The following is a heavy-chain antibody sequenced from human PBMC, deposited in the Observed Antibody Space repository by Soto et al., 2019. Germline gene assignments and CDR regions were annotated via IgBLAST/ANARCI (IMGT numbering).Heavy chain of an antibody. Sequence: PGGSLRLSCAVSGFTFSSYGMTWVRQAPGKGLEWVSFSSATGAGTYYADSVKGRFTISRDNSKNTLYLQMTSLRADDTAAYYCAKDRRAGGNYGFYSDFWGQGALVTVSS. CDR3: AKDRRAGGNYGFYSDF. V-gene: IGHV3-23*01. D-gene: IGHD1-7*01. J-gene: IGHJ4*02. CDR2: SSATGAGT. CDR1: GFTFSSYG.